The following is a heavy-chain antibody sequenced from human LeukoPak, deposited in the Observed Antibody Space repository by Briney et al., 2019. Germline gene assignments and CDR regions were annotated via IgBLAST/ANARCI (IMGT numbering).Heavy chain of an antibody. D-gene: IGHD6-13*01. CDR3: ARDYPGIAAAGDAFDI. CDR2: IIPIFGTA. Sequence: SVRVSCKASGGTFSSYAISWVRQATGQGLEWMGGIIPIFGTANYAQKFQGRVTITTDESTSTAYMELSSLRSEDTAVYYWARDYPGIAAAGDAFDIWGQGTMVTVSS. J-gene: IGHJ3*02. V-gene: IGHV1-69*05. CDR1: GGTFSSYA.